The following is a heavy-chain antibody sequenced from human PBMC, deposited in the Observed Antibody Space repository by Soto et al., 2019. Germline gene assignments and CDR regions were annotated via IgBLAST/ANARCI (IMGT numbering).Heavy chain of an antibody. J-gene: IGHJ4*02. Sequence: GASVKVSCKASGGTFSSYAISWVRQAPGQGLEWMGGIIPIFGTANYAQKFQGRVTITADKSTSTAYMELSSLRSEDTAVYYCARGPRGKYEELIRANPFVYWGQGTLVTVYS. CDR2: IIPIFGTA. CDR1: GGTFSSYA. CDR3: ARGPRGKYEELIRANPFVY. D-gene: IGHD2-2*01. V-gene: IGHV1-69*06.